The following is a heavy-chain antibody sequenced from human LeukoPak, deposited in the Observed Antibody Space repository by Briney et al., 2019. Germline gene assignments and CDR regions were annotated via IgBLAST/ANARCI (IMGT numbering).Heavy chain of an antibody. CDR3: ARLGDSSGHFDY. CDR2: IYYSGST. V-gene: IGHV4-39*01. CDR1: GGSISSSSYY. D-gene: IGHD3-22*01. Sequence: SETLSLTCTVSGGSISSSSYYWGWIRQPPGKGLEWIGNIYYSGSTYYNPSLKSRVTISVDTSKNQFSLKLTSVTAADTAVYYCARLGDSSGHFDYWGQGTLVTVSS. J-gene: IGHJ4*02.